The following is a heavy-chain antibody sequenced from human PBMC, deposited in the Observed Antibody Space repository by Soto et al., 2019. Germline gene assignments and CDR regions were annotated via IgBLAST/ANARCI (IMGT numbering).Heavy chain of an antibody. CDR2: IYYSGST. J-gene: IGHJ4*02. CDR3: ARDVANSNPYYFDY. V-gene: IGHV4-59*01. D-gene: IGHD4-4*01. Sequence: SETLSLTCTVSGGSISSYYWSWIRQPPGKGLEWIGYIYYSGSTNYNPSLKSRVTISVDTSKNQFSLKLSSVTAADTAVYYCARDVANSNPYYFDYWGQGTLVTVSS. CDR1: GGSISSYY.